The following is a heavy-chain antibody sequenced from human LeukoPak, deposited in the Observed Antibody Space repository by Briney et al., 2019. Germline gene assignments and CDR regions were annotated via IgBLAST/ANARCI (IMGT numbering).Heavy chain of an antibody. J-gene: IGHJ4*01. V-gene: IGHV3-30*03. D-gene: IGHD1-26*01. Sequence: GGSLRLSCAASGFTFNQYGMHWVRQAPGKGLEWVALISLDGSSQYYADSVKGRFTISRDNFKNTLYLQMNSLRAEDTAVYHCARSRGSGTYDAAPWDYWGQGTLVTVSS. CDR2: ISLDGSSQ. CDR1: GFTFNQYG. CDR3: ARSRGSGTYDAAPWDY.